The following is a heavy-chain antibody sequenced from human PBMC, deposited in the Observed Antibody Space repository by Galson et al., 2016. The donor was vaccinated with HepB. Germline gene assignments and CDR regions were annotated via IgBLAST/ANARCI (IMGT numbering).Heavy chain of an antibody. CDR2: IDPSDSYT. D-gene: IGHD1-26*01. V-gene: IGHV5-10-1*01. Sequence: QSGADVKKPGESLKISCKGSGYSFNSQWIGWVRQMPGKGLEWMGRIDPSDSYTNYSPSFQGHVTFSADKSISNAYLQWSSLTATATAMYDCSGLFVSRGTWDYWGQGTLVTVSS. J-gene: IGHJ4*02. CDR3: SGLFVSRGTWDY. CDR1: GYSFNSQW.